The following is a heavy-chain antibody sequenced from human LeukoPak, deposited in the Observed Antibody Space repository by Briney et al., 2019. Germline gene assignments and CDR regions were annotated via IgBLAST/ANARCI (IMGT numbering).Heavy chain of an antibody. CDR2: IYYSGST. Sequence: SETLSLTCTVSGGSLSSYYWSWIRQPPGKGLEWIGYIYYSGSTNYNPSLKSRVTISVDTSKNQFSLKLSSVTAADTAVYYCARHSYDYDFWSGQKYYFDYWGQGTLVTVSS. V-gene: IGHV4-59*08. CDR3: ARHSYDYDFWSGQKYYFDY. CDR1: GGSLSSYY. J-gene: IGHJ4*02. D-gene: IGHD3-3*01.